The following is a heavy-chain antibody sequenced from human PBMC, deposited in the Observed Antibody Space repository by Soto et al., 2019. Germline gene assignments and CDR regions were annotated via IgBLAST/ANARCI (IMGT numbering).Heavy chain of an antibody. V-gene: IGHV1-8*01. CDR3: ARVPDY. CDR1: GDTFTIYD. J-gene: IGHJ4*02. Sequence: ASVKVSCTDSGDTFTIYDINWVRQATGQGFEWMGWMNPNSGNTGYAQKFQGRVTMTRDTSITTAYMELSSLSSVTAADTAVYYCARVPDYWGQGTLVTVSS. CDR2: MNPNSGNT.